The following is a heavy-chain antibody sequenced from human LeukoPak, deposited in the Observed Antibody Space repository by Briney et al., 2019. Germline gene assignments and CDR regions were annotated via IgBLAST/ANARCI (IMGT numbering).Heavy chain of an antibody. CDR3: ARVTFLVGATRVFDY. J-gene: IGHJ4*02. Sequence: ASVKVSCKASGYTFTSYGISWVRQAPGQGLEGMGWISAYNGNTNYAQKLQGRVTMTTDTSTSTAYMELRSLRSDDTAVYYCARVTFLVGATRVFDYWGQGTLVTVSS. CDR2: ISAYNGNT. D-gene: IGHD1-26*01. CDR1: GYTFTSYG. V-gene: IGHV1-18*01.